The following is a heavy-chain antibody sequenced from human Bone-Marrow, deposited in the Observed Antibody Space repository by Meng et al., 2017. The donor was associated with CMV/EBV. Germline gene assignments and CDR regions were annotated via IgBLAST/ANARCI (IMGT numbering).Heavy chain of an antibody. CDR3: AKLDAPADALDI. D-gene: IGHD2-2*01. V-gene: IGHV4-61*08. J-gene: IGHJ3*02. Sequence: SETLSLTCSVTGVSVRNGDYYWFWIRQSPGKGLEWIGYVHYSGRTNYNPSLMSRITISLDTSSKQFSLKLTSVTAADTAVYYCAKLDAPADALDIWGRGAMVTVSS. CDR2: VHYSGRT. CDR1: GVSVRNGDYY.